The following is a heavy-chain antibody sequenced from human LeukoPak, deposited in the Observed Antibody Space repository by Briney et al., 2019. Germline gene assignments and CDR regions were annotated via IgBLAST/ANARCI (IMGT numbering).Heavy chain of an antibody. J-gene: IGHJ6*03. D-gene: IGHD2/OR15-2a*01. Sequence: PSETLSLTCTVSGGSISGYSWSWIRQPPGKGLEWIGYTHYSGSSNYNPSLKSRVTISVDTSKNQFSLKVSSVTAADTAVYYCARCGRNNRGYYYMEDWGKGTTVTVPS. V-gene: IGHV4-59*01. CDR1: GGSISGYS. CDR3: ARCGRNNRGYYYMED. CDR2: THYSGSS.